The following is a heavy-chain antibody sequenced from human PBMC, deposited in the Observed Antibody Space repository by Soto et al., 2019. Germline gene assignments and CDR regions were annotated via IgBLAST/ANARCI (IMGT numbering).Heavy chain of an antibody. J-gene: IGHJ4*02. CDR2: IYSGGRT. CDR1: GFTVSTNY. V-gene: IGHV3-53*05. Sequence: PGGSLRLSCAASGFTVSTNYMTWVRQAPGKGLEWVSVIYSGGRTYYADSVKGRFTISRDNSKNALYLQMSSLRAEDTAVYYCVKEGSNFYYYFDYWGQGTLVTVSS. CDR3: VKEGSNFYYYFDY. D-gene: IGHD4-4*01.